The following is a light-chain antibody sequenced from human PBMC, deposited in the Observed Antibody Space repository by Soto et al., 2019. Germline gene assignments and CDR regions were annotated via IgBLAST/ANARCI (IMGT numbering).Light chain of an antibody. Sequence: QSVLTQPPSASGSPGQSVTISCTGTFNDVGGYNYVSWYQQHPGKAPKVIIYEVYKRPSGVPDRFSGSKSGKTASLTVSGLQADDEADYYCSSYVGNNNLVFGGWAKLTVL. CDR2: EVY. CDR3: SSYVGNNNLV. V-gene: IGLV2-8*01. CDR1: FNDVGGYNY. J-gene: IGLJ3*02.